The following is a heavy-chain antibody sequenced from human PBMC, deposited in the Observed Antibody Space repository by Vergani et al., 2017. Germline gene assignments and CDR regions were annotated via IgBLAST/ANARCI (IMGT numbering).Heavy chain of an antibody. Sequence: EVQLLESGGGLVQPGGSLRLSCAASGFTFSSYAMSWVRQAPGKGLEWVSAISGSGGSTYYADSVKGRFTISRDNSKNTLYLQMNSLRAEDTAVCYCAKDSSPHYSSGWYWFDPWGQGTLVTVSS. CDR2: ISGSGGST. CDR3: AKDSSPHYSSGWYWFDP. CDR1: GFTFSSYA. J-gene: IGHJ5*02. D-gene: IGHD6-19*01. V-gene: IGHV3-23*01.